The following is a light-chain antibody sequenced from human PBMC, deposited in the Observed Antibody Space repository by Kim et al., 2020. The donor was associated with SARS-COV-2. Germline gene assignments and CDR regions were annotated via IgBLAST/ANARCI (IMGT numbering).Light chain of an antibody. V-gene: IGLV7-46*01. CDR2: DIT. CDR3: LLSYSGAWV. CDR1: TGTVTTGHN. Sequence: PGGTLTFTCASSTGTVTTGHNPYWFQQKPGQVPRTLIYDITNKPSWTPARFSGSLLGDKAALTLSGAQPEDEGDYYCLLSYSGAWVFGGGTKLTVL. J-gene: IGLJ3*02.